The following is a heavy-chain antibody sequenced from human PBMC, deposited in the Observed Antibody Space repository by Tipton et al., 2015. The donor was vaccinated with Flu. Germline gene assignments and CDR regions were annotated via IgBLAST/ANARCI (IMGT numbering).Heavy chain of an antibody. CDR3: AGGAGVDY. V-gene: IGHV4-39*07. D-gene: IGHD6-19*01. CDR1: GGSISSSSYY. CDR2: IYYSGST. Sequence: TLSLTCTASGGSISSSSYYWGWIRQPPGKGLEWIGSIYYSGSTYYNPSLKSRVTISVDTSKNQFSLKLSSVTAADTAVYYCAGGAGVDYWGQGTLVTVSS. J-gene: IGHJ4*02.